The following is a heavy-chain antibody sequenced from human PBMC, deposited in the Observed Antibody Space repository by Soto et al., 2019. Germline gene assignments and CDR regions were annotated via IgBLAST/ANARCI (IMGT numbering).Heavy chain of an antibody. CDR3: ATWHEREHAYDV. CDR2: LYDIDGS. CDR1: GFTISGKKY. V-gene: IGHV3-53*03. D-gene: IGHD1-1*01. Sequence: DVQRLESGGGLIQPGESLRLSCAAFGFTISGKKYVAWVRQPPGKGLEWVSALYDIDGSFYADSVKGRFTTSSDSSKTTVYLQMNDLRPDDTAVYYCATWHEREHAYDVWGLGTTVTVSS. J-gene: IGHJ3*01.